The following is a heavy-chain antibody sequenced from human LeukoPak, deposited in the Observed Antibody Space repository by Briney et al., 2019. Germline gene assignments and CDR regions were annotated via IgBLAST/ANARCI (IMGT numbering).Heavy chain of an antibody. V-gene: IGHV3-7*01. D-gene: IGHD2-21*02. J-gene: IGHJ4*02. Sequence: GGSLRLSCAASGFTFSSDWMSWVRQATGRGMEWVANIKQDGSEKYYVDSVKGRFTISRDNAKNSLYLQMNGLRSEDTAVYYCARDLRQGYCGGDCYFDYWGQGTLVTVSS. CDR2: IKQDGSEK. CDR1: GFTFSSDW. CDR3: ARDLRQGYCGGDCYFDY.